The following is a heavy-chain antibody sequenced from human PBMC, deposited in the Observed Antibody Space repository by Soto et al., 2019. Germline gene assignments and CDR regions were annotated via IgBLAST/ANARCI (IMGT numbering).Heavy chain of an antibody. J-gene: IGHJ5*02. CDR3: ALTDGGTTVGWFDP. V-gene: IGHV2-26*01. D-gene: IGHD4-4*01. CDR1: GFSLSNARMG. Sequence: QVTLKESGPVLVKPTETLTLTCTVSGFSLSNARMGVSWIRQPPGKALEWLAHIFSNDEKSYSTSLKSRLTIAKDTSKSQVVLTMTNMDPVDTATYYCALTDGGTTVGWFDPWGQGTLVTVSS. CDR2: IFSNDEK.